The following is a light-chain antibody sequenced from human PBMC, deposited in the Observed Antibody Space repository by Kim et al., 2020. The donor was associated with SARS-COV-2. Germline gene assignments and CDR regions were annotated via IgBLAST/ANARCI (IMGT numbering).Light chain of an antibody. J-gene: IGKJ3*01. CDR3: QQLHTFPFT. Sequence: DIQMTQSPSSVSASVGDRVTITCRATEDIATYLAWYQHKPGKAPKLLIYGASSLQSGVPSSFVGSGSGTDYTLTITSLQPEDLATYYCQQLHTFPFTFGPGTKVDI. V-gene: IGKV1-12*01. CDR2: GAS. CDR1: EDIATY.